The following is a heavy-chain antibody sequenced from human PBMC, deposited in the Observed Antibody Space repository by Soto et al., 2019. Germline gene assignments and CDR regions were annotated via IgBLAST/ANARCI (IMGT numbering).Heavy chain of an antibody. CDR3: AKGPAPYYYDSSVDY. D-gene: IGHD3-22*01. J-gene: IGHJ4*02. CDR1: VFTCSSYA. CDR2: ISGSGGST. V-gene: IGHV3-23*01. Sequence: GGSLRLSCAASVFTCSSYAMSWVSQAPGKGLEWVSAISGSGGSTYYADSVQGRFTISRDNSKNTLYLQMNSLRAEDTAVYYCAKGPAPYYYDSSVDYWGQGTLVTVSS.